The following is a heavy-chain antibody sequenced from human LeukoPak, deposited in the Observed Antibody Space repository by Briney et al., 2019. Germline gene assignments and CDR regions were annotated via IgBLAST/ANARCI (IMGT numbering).Heavy chain of an antibody. J-gene: IGHJ4*02. CDR2: IIPIFGRA. Sequence: SVKVSCKASGGTFSNYAISWVRQAPGQGLEWMGGIIPIFGRANYAQKFQGRVSISADESTSTAYMELSSLRSEDTAMYYCARDCEDSGYYYFDYWGQGTLVTVSS. CDR1: GGTFSNYA. CDR3: ARDCEDSGYYYFDY. D-gene: IGHD3-22*01. V-gene: IGHV1-69*01.